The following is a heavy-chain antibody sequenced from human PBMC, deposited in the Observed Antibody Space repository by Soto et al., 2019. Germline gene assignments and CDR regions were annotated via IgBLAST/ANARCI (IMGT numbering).Heavy chain of an antibody. D-gene: IGHD2-21*02. J-gene: IGHJ6*02. Sequence: QVQLVQSGAEVKKPGSSVKVSCQASGSTFSSYTVSWVRQAPGQGLEWMGRIIPVLGVTNYAPKFKVRVTISADKYKTTAYMELSSLRSGDPAVYYCARRRYCGDDCYYKYYYGMDVWGQGTTVTVSS. CDR1: GSTFSSYT. CDR2: IIPVLGVT. CDR3: ARRRYCGDDCYYKYYYGMDV. V-gene: IGHV1-69*02.